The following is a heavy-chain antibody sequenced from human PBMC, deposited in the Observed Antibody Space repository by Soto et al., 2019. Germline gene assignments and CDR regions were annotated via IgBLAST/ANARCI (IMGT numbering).Heavy chain of an antibody. CDR2: IWYDGSNK. CDR3: ARDSWTAMTDLHFDY. D-gene: IGHD5-18*01. J-gene: IGHJ4*02. V-gene: IGHV3-33*08. CDR1: GFTVSSNY. Sequence: GGSLRLSCAASGFTVSSNYMSWVRQAPGKGLEWVSVIWYDGSNKYYADSVKGRFTLSRDNSKHPLYLQLNSLRAEDTAVYYCARDSWTAMTDLHFDYWGQGTLVTVSS.